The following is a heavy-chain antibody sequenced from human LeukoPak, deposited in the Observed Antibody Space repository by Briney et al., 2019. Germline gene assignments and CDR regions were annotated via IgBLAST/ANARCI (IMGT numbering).Heavy chain of an antibody. CDR3: AREGEYYDILTGYQRAFDI. CDR1: GYTLSELS. V-gene: IGHV1-24*01. Sequence: EASVKVSCKVSGYTLSELSIHWVRQAPGKGLEWMGGFDPEDGETIYAQKFQGRVTMTEDTSTDTAYMELTSLRSEDTAVYYCAREGEYYDILTGYQRAFDIWGQGTMVTVSS. J-gene: IGHJ3*02. CDR2: FDPEDGET. D-gene: IGHD3-9*01.